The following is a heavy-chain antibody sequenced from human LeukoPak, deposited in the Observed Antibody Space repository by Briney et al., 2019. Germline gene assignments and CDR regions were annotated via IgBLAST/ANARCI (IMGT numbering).Heavy chain of an antibody. CDR2: IIPLIGMT. D-gene: IGHD3-22*01. Sequence: SVKVSCKTSVVTFSSYTISWVRHAPGQGLEWRGRIIPLIGMTNNTQKIQGRVTITADNSTSTAYRGLRSVRSEDYAVDYCASYYYDSSCFFVYWGQEALVTVAS. CDR1: VVTFSSYT. V-gene: IGHV1-69*02. CDR3: ASYYYDSSCFFVY. J-gene: IGHJ4*02.